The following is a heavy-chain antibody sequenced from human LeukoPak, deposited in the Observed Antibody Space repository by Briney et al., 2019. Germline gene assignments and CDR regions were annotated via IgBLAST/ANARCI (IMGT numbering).Heavy chain of an antibody. Sequence: SETLSLTCAVYGGSFSGYYWSWIRQPPGKGLEWIGEINHSGSTNYNPSLKSRVTISVDTSKNQFSLKLSSVTAADTAVYYCARLVVAATGAFDIWGQGTMVTVSS. J-gene: IGHJ3*02. V-gene: IGHV4-34*01. CDR1: GGSFSGYY. CDR3: ARLVVAATGAFDI. CDR2: INHSGST. D-gene: IGHD2-15*01.